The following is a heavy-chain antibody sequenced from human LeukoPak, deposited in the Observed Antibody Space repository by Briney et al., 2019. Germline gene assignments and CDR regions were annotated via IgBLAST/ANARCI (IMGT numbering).Heavy chain of an antibody. V-gene: IGHV3-30-3*01. CDR1: GFTFSSYA. CDR3: ARLTRSGYYPVDY. D-gene: IGHD3-22*01. J-gene: IGHJ4*02. Sequence: GRSLRLSCAASGFTFSSYAMHWVRQAPGKGLEWVAVISYDGSNKYYADSVKGRFTISRDNSKNTLYLQMNSLRAEDTAVYYCARLTRSGYYPVDYWGQGTLVTVSS. CDR2: ISYDGSNK.